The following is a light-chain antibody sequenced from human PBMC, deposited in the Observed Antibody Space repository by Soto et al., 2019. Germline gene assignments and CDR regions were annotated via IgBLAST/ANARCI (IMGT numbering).Light chain of an antibody. CDR2: LGC. J-gene: IGKJ4*01. Sequence: DVVMTQSPLSLPVTPGEPASISCRSSQSLLHSNGYNYLDWYLQKPGQSPQLLIYLGCNRASGVHDRFSGSGSGTDFTLKISRVEAEDVGFYYCMQALQTPRTFGGGTKVEIK. CDR3: MQALQTPRT. CDR1: QSLLHSNGYNY. V-gene: IGKV2-28*01.